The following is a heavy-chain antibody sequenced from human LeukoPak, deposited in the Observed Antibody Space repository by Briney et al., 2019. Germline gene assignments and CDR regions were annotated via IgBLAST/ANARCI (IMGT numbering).Heavy chain of an antibody. J-gene: IGHJ4*02. CDR3: ARRPVTGWYKGGFDY. V-gene: IGHV4-34*01. CDR2: INHSRST. CDR1: GGSFSGYY. D-gene: IGHD6-19*01. Sequence: SETLSLTCAVYGGSFSGYYWSWIRQPPGKGLEWIGEINHSRSTNYNPSLKSRVTISVDTSKNQFSLKLSSVTAADTAVYYCARRPVTGWYKGGFDYWGQGTLVTVSS.